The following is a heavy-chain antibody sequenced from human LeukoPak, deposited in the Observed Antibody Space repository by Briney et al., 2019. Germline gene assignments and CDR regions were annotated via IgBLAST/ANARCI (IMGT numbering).Heavy chain of an antibody. Sequence: ASVTVSFTASGYTFTSYYMHWVRQAPGQGLEWMGIINPSGGSTSYAQKFQGRVTMTRDTSTSTVYMELSSLRSEDTAVYYCAKAYGDYLLGPFDYWGQGTLVTVSS. V-gene: IGHV1-46*01. CDR2: INPSGGST. CDR1: GYTFTSYY. J-gene: IGHJ4*02. D-gene: IGHD4-17*01. CDR3: AKAYGDYLLGPFDY.